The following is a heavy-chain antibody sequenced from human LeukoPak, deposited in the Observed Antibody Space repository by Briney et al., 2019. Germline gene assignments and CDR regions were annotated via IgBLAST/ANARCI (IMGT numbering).Heavy chain of an antibody. CDR1: GFTFSDYY. J-gene: IGHJ3*02. V-gene: IGHV3-11*01. CDR3: ATDSGSYLRGSPSGAFDI. CDR2: ISSSGSTI. Sequence: GGSLRLSCAASGFTFSDYYMSWIHQAPGKGLEWVSYISSSGSTIYYADSVKGRFAISRDNAKNSLYLQMNSLRAEDTAVYYCATDSGSYLRGSPSGAFDIWGQGTMVTVSS. D-gene: IGHD1-26*01.